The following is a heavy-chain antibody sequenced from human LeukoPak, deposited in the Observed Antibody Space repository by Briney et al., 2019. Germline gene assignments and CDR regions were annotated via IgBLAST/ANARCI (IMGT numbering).Heavy chain of an antibody. CDR3: ASGYYDILTGYHPDAFDI. D-gene: IGHD3-9*01. J-gene: IGHJ3*02. CDR1: GFTFSDAW. CDR2: IKQDGSEK. V-gene: IGHV3-7*01. Sequence: GGSLRLSCAASGFTFSDAWMSWVRQAPGKGLEWVANIKQDGSEKYYVDSVKGRFTISRDNAKNSLYLQMNSLRAEDTAVYYCASGYYDILTGYHPDAFDIWGQGTMVSVSS.